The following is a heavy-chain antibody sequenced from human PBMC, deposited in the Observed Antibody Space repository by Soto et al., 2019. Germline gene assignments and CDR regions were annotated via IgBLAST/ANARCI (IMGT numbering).Heavy chain of an antibody. CDR3: ARGTRRITMGGYLFDP. CDR1: GYTFSNYG. D-gene: IGHD3-10*01. CDR2: ISAYNNKT. Sequence: GASVKVSCKASGYTFSNYGVTWVRQAPGQGLEWVGWISAYNNKTNYGQKFQDRVLLTTDTSTNTAYMDLRSLRSDDSAVYYCARGTRRITMGGYLFDPWGQGTPVTVSS. J-gene: IGHJ5*02. V-gene: IGHV1-18*04.